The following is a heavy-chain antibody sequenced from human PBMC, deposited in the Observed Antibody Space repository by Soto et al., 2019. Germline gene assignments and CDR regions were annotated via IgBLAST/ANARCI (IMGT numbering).Heavy chain of an antibody. Sequence: PSETLSLTCTVSVGSISSGGYYCSWIRQHPGKGLEWVGYIYYSGSNNYNASLKSRVTISVDTSKNQFPLKLSSVTAADTAVYYCARALPHSSSWYSMGYSNYWGQGTLVNVSS. CDR2: IYYSGSN. CDR1: VGSISSGGYY. D-gene: IGHD6-13*01. V-gene: IGHV4-61*08. CDR3: ARALPHSSSWYSMGYSNY. J-gene: IGHJ4*02.